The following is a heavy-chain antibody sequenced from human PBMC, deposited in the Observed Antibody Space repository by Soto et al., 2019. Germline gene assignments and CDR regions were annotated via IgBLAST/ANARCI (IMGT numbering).Heavy chain of an antibody. CDR2: IYYSGST. V-gene: IGHV4-31*03. Sequence: SETLSLTCTVSVGSIRSGGYYWSWIRQHPGKGLEWIGYIYYSGSTYYNPSLKSRVTISVDTSKNQFSLKLSSVTAADTAVYYCARGVAPMVYAIRGAWFDPWGQGTLVTVSS. J-gene: IGHJ5*02. CDR1: VGSIRSGGYY. D-gene: IGHD2-8*01. CDR3: ARGVAPMVYAIRGAWFDP.